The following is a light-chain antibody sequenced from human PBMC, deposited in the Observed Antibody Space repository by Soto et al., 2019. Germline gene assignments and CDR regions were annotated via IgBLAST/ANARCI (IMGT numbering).Light chain of an antibody. CDR2: KAS. CDR1: QTISSW. V-gene: IGKV1-5*03. Sequence: DIQMTQPPSTLSGSVGDRVTMTWLASQTISSWLAWYQQKPGKAPKLLIYKASTLKSGVPSRFSGSGSGTEFTLTISSLQPDDFATYYCQHYNSYSEAFGQGTKVDIK. CDR3: QHYNSYSEA. J-gene: IGKJ1*01.